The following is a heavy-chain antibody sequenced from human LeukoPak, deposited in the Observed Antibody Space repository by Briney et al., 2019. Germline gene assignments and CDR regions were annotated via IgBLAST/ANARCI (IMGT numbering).Heavy chain of an antibody. D-gene: IGHD2-2*01. CDR3: AGDDWTYCSSTTCPDAYI. CDR2: ICTSEST. Sequence: MASQTLSLXCTVSGGSVSSGTYYWSWIRQPAGKGLEWIGHICTSESTNYNPSLKSRVTISVDTSKNQFSLKLTSVTAADTAVYYCAGDDWTYCSSTTCPDAYIWGQGTMVTVSS. CDR1: GGSVSSGTYY. V-gene: IGHV4-61*09. J-gene: IGHJ3*02.